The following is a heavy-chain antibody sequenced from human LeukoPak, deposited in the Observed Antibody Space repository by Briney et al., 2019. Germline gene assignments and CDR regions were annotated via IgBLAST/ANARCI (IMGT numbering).Heavy chain of an antibody. J-gene: IGHJ4*02. V-gene: IGHV3-23*01. CDR1: GFTFSSYA. CDR3: TKSKSGGWYVRYYFDY. CDR2: ICGSGGSP. Sequence: PGGSLRLSCAASGFTFSSYAMSWVRQAPGKGLEWVSAICGSGGSPYYAGSVKGRFTISRDNSKNTLYLQMNSLKAGDTAVNYVTKSKSGGWYVRYYFDYWGQGTLVTVSS. D-gene: IGHD6-19*01.